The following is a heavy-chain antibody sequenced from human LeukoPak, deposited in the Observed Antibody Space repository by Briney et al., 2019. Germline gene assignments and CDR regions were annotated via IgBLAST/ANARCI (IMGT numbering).Heavy chain of an antibody. CDR1: GGPLSSYY. Sequence: SETLSLTCTISGGPLSSYYWSWFRQPAGKGLEWIGRLYTSGSTNYNPSLKSRVTLSLETYKNQFSLKLSSVAAADTAVYYCARSQDYCSGGSCYHYFDYWGQGTLVTVSS. CDR3: ARSQDYCSGGSCYHYFDY. J-gene: IGHJ4*02. CDR2: LYTSGST. V-gene: IGHV4-4*07. D-gene: IGHD2-15*01.